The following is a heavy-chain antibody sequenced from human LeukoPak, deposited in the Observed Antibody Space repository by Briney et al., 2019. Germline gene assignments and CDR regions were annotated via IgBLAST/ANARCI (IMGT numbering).Heavy chain of an antibody. V-gene: IGHV3-66*01. D-gene: IGHD3-22*01. CDR2: IYSGGST. Sequence: GGSLRLSCAASGFTVSSTYMTWVRQAPGKGLEWVSLIYSGGSTIYADCVKGRFTISRDNSKNTVYLKMNSLRAEDTAVYYCARDRSGDSTAYYTDYWGQGTLVTVSS. J-gene: IGHJ4*02. CDR3: ARDRSGDSTAYYTDY. CDR1: GFTVSSTY.